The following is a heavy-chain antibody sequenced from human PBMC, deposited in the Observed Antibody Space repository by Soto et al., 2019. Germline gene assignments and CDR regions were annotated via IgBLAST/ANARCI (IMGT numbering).Heavy chain of an antibody. J-gene: IGHJ4*02. D-gene: IGHD2-21*01. CDR1: GYTFTDYD. CDR2: IATGNGNT. Sequence: ASVKVSCKTSGYTFTDYDIHWVRQAPGQTFEWLGWIATGNGNTRFSQKFQGRVTITRDTSAATAYMELTSLRSEDTAVYYCAKASRMWTPDYWGQGTLVTVSS. V-gene: IGHV1-3*04. CDR3: AKASRMWTPDY.